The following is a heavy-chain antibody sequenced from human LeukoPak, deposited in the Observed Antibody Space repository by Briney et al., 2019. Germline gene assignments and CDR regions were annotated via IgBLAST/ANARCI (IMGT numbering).Heavy chain of an antibody. CDR1: GFTFSSYG. V-gene: IGHV3-30*03. CDR3: ASPSSTPGMDV. Sequence: GRSLRLSCAASGFTFSSYGMHWVRQAPGKGLEWAAVISYDGSNKYYADSVKGRFTISRDNSKNTLYLQMNSLRAEDTAVYYCASPSSTPGMDVWGQRTTVTVSS. J-gene: IGHJ6*02. CDR2: ISYDGSNK. D-gene: IGHD2-2*01.